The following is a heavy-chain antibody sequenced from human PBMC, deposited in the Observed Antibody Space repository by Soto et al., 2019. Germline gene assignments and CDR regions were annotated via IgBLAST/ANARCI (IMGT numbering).Heavy chain of an antibody. CDR1: GGSVSSHDYD. J-gene: IGHJ6*02. D-gene: IGHD3-16*01. Sequence: QLQLQESGPGLLRPSQTLSLTCSLSGGSVSSHDYDWTWVRQRPGKGLEWIGFVHDRETADYNPSSKGRLSISVDTLKNKFSLRLSSDTAAASGVFDCRQRKSLAFWAQGTTVIVPS. CDR2: VHDRETA. V-gene: IGHV4-30-4*08. CDR3: RQRKSLAF.